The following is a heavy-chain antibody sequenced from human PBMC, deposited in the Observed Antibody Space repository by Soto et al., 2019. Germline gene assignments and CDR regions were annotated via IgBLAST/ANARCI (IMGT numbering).Heavy chain of an antibody. Sequence: QVQLVQSGAEVKKPGSSVKVSCKASGGTFSSYTISWVRQAPGQGLEWMGRIIPILGIANYAQKFQGRVTITADKSTSTADMELSSLRSEDTAVYYCARSGIAAAGGGYWGQGTLVTVSS. CDR1: GGTFSSYT. D-gene: IGHD6-13*01. CDR3: ARSGIAAAGGGY. J-gene: IGHJ4*02. CDR2: IIPILGIA. V-gene: IGHV1-69*02.